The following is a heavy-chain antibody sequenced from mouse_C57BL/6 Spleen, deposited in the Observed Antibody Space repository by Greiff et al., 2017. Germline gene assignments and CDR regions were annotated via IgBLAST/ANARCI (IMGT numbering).Heavy chain of an antibody. Sequence: QVQLQQPGAELVKPGASVKLSCKASGYTFNSYWMHWVKQRPGQGLEWIGMIHPNSGSTNYNEKFKSKATLTVDKSSSTAYMQLSSLTSEDSAVYYCARPGDIYFDYWGQGTTLTVSS. J-gene: IGHJ2*01. CDR2: IHPNSGST. D-gene: IGHD3-1*01. CDR1: GYTFNSYW. CDR3: ARPGDIYFDY. V-gene: IGHV1-64*01.